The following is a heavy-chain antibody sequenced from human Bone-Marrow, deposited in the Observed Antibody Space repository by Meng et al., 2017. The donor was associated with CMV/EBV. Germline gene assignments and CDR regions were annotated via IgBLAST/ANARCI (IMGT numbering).Heavy chain of an antibody. CDR1: GFTFEDYG. V-gene: IGHV3-20*04. Sequence: GGSLRLSCAASGFTFEDYGMTWVRQAPGKGREWVSAIDWNSGNTGYADSVKGRFTISRDNAKNSLYLQMNSLGAEDTAFYYCARNGIAVADYWGQGTLVTVSS. CDR2: IDWNSGNT. D-gene: IGHD6-13*01. J-gene: IGHJ4*02. CDR3: ARNGIAVADY.